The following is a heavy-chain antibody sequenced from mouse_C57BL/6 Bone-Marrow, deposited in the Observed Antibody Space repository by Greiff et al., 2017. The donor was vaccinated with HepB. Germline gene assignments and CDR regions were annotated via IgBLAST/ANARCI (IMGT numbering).Heavy chain of an antibody. CDR1: GYTFTSYW. J-gene: IGHJ2*01. Sequence: VQLQQPGAELVKPGASVKMSCKASGYTFTSYWITWVKQRPGQGLEWIGDIYPGSGSTNYNEKFKSKATLTVDTSSSTAYMQLSSLTSEDSAVYYCTSSQGYFYDVVYWGQGTTLTVSS. D-gene: IGHD1-1*01. CDR3: TSSQGYFYDVVY. V-gene: IGHV1-55*01. CDR2: IYPGSGST.